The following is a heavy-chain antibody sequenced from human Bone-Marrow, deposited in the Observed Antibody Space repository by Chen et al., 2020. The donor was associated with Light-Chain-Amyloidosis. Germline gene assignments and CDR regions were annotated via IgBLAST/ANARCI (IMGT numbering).Heavy chain of an antibody. CDR2: IKEDGSET. V-gene: IGHV3-7*01. CDR1: GFTFNNYW. J-gene: IGHJ4*02. D-gene: IGHD3-16*01. CDR3: AKGGASFDY. Sequence: EVQLVESGGGLVQPGGSLRLSCAASGFTFNNYWMSWVRQAPGKGLEWVANIKEDGSETYYVDSGKGRFTISRDNAKDSLYLQMNSLRVEDTALYYCAKGGASFDYWGQGTLVTVSS.